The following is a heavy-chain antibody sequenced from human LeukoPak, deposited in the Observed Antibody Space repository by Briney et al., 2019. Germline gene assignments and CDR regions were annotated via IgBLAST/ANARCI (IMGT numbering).Heavy chain of an antibody. CDR2: ISWNTGNK. Sequence: GGSLRLYCAAAGFIFDNYAMHWVRQAPGKGLEWVSRISWNTGNKDYADSVKGRFAISRDNAKNSLYLQMNSLRPEDTALYYCAKGTTFDAFDMWGQGTMVTVFS. CDR3: AKGTTFDAFDM. D-gene: IGHD3-16*01. CDR1: GFIFDNYA. V-gene: IGHV3-9*01. J-gene: IGHJ3*02.